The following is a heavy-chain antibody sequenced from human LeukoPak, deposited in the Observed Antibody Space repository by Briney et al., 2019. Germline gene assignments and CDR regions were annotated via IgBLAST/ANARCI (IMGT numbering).Heavy chain of an antibody. V-gene: IGHV3-21*01. D-gene: IGHD2-15*01. CDR2: ISTSSSYI. J-gene: IGHJ5*02. CDR1: GFTFSRYN. Sequence: GGSLRLSCAASGFTFSRYNMNWVRQAPGKGLEWVSSISTSSSYIYYADSLKGRFTISRHNAKNSLYLHMNSLRAEGTAVYYCARGADGVSSNSRGWFDPWGQGTLVTVSS. CDR3: ARGADGVSSNSRGWFDP.